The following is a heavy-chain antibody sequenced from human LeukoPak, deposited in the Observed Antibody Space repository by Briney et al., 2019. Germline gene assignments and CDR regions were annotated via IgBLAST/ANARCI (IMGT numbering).Heavy chain of an antibody. Sequence: GGSLRLSCAASGFTFSRYAMLWVRQAPGKGLEWVSAISGSGGSTYYADSVKGRFTISRDNSKNTLYLQMNSLRAEDTAVYYCAKIPGIAAAGDAFDIWGQGTMVTVSS. D-gene: IGHD6-13*01. CDR3: AKIPGIAAAGDAFDI. CDR2: ISGSGGST. CDR1: GFTFSRYA. V-gene: IGHV3-23*01. J-gene: IGHJ3*02.